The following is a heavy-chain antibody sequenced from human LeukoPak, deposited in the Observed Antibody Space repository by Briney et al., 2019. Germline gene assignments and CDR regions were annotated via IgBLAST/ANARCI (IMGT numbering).Heavy chain of an antibody. D-gene: IGHD2-2*01. CDR1: GFTFSSYA. J-gene: IGHJ4*02. CDR3: AKTTDCSGSSCYAAGGY. Sequence: GGSLRLSCAASGFTFSSYAMSWVRQAPGKGLEWVSAISGSGGSAFYADSVKGRFTISRDNSKNTLYLQMHSLRAEDTAVYYCAKTTDCSGSSCYAAGGYWGQGTLVSVSS. CDR2: ISGSGGSA. V-gene: IGHV3-23*01.